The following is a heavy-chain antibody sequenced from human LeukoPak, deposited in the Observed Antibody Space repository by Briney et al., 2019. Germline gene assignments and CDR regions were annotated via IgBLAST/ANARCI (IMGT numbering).Heavy chain of an antibody. Sequence: SETLSLTCTVSGASITSSNYYWLWLRQPPGKGLEWIGSIYYTGITYYNPSLKSRVTISVDKSKNQFSLNLSSVTAADTAVYYCARDRYSGIWGQGTLVTVSS. J-gene: IGHJ4*02. CDR1: GASITSSNYY. CDR2: IYYTGIT. V-gene: IGHV4-39*07. CDR3: ARDRYSGI. D-gene: IGHD5-12*01.